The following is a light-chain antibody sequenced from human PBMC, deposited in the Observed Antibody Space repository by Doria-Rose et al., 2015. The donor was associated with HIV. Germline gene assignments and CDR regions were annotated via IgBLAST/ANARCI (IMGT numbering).Light chain of an antibody. V-gene: IGKV4-1*01. Sequence: DIQMTQSPESLGMSLGERATLNRKSNQSLLYTSKNYLAWYQQKPGQPPKLLIYWASTRQSGVPARFSGSGSGTDFTLTIGSLEAEDVAVYYCQQYYDTPSFGPGTTVDIK. CDR1: QSLLYTSKNY. CDR3: QQYYDTPS. CDR2: WAS. J-gene: IGKJ3*01.